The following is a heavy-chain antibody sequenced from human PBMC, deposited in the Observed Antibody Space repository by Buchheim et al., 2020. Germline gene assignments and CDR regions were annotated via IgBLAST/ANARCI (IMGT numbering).Heavy chain of an antibody. CDR3: ARDSIPYYGGNSGRLSGFDY. V-gene: IGHV3-21*01. Sequence: EVQLVESGGGLVKPGGSLRLSCAASGFTFSSYSMNWVRQAPGKGLEWVSSITSSSSYIYYADSVKGRFTLSRDKATNSRYPQMNSLRAEDTAVYYCARDSIPYYGGNSGRLSGFDYWGQGTL. CDR2: ITSSSSYI. J-gene: IGHJ4*02. D-gene: IGHD4-23*01. CDR1: GFTFSSYS.